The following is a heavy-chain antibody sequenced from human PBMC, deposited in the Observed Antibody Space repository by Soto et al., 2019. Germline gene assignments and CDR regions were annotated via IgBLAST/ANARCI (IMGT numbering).Heavy chain of an antibody. CDR3: TTSPPYSSSSLS. J-gene: IGHJ4*02. V-gene: IGHV3-15*07. CDR1: GVTFYNSV. CDR2: IIRKNDGGTT. Sequence: GGSLKLSRSASGVTFYNSVVTVARQAPGKGLEWVGRIIRKNDGGTTDYAAPLKGGFTISRDDLKNMQYLQMNSLRTEDTATYYCTTSPPYSSSSLSWGQGTLVTV. D-gene: IGHD6-6*01.